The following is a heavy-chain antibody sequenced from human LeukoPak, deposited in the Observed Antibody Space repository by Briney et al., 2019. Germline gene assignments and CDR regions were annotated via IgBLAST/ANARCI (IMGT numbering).Heavy chain of an antibody. CDR3: ARDFWEGGLLAVASLYYYYGMDV. J-gene: IGHJ6*02. D-gene: IGHD6-19*01. CDR2: ISSDSHYI. CDR1: GLYFSSYS. V-gene: IGHV3-21*01. Sequence: GGSLRLSCAASGLYFSSYSMNWVRQAPGKGLEWVSSISSDSHYIYYADSVKGRFTTSRDNAENSLYLQINSLRAEDTAVYYCARDFWEGGLLAVASLYYYYGMDVWGQGTTVTVSS.